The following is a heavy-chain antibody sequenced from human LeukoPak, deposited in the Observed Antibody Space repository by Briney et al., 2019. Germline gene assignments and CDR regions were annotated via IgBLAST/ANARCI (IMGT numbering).Heavy chain of an antibody. V-gene: IGHV4-59*01. J-gene: IGHJ4*02. Sequence: SETLFLTCTVSGGCISSYYWSWIRQPPGKGLEWIGYIYYSGITNYNPSLKSRVTISVDTSKNQLSLKLSSVTAADTAVYYCARGGYSYGNVDYWGQGTLVTVSS. D-gene: IGHD5-18*01. CDR1: GGCISSYY. CDR2: IYYSGIT. CDR3: ARGGYSYGNVDY.